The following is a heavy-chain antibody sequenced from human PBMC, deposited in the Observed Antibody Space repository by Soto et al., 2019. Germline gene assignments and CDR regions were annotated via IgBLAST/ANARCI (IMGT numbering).Heavy chain of an antibody. V-gene: IGHV3-23*01. CDR1: GFTFSSYA. Sequence: EVQLLESGGGLVQPGGSLRLSCAASGFTFSSYAMSWVRQAPGKGLEWVSAISGSGGSTYYADSVKGRFTISRDNSKNTLYLKINSRRAGATAVYYWAKVFAYGTCGVVFWGRGTLVTVSS. CDR2: ISGSGGST. J-gene: IGHJ4*02. CDR3: AKVFAYGTCGVVF. D-gene: IGHD4-17*01.